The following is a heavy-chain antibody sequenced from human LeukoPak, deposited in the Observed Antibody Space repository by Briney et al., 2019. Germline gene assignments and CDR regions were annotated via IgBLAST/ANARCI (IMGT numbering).Heavy chain of an antibody. V-gene: IGHV3-7*01. J-gene: IGHJ4*02. D-gene: IGHD6-25*01. CDR1: GFTFSTYW. CDR2: IKHDGSEK. Sequence: GGSLRLSCAASGFTFSTYWMSWVRQAPGKGLQWVANIKHDGSEKNYVDSVKGRFTISKDNAKDSLSLQMSSLRVEDTAIYYCARERPGSASAFDYWGQGTLVTVSS. CDR3: ARERPGSASAFDY.